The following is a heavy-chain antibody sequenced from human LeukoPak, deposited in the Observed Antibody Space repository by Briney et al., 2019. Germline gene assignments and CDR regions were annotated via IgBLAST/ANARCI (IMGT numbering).Heavy chain of an antibody. CDR3: AREFTAMAFDY. CDR1: GLDFSDSG. J-gene: IGHJ4*02. Sequence: GGSLRLSCVASGLDFSDSGMLWVRQAPGKGLEWLSSISSSSRYIYYAVSVKGRLTISKDNAKNSLYLHMDSLRAEDTAVYYCAREFTAMAFDYWGQGALVTVSS. V-gene: IGHV3-21*01. D-gene: IGHD5-18*01. CDR2: ISSSSRYI.